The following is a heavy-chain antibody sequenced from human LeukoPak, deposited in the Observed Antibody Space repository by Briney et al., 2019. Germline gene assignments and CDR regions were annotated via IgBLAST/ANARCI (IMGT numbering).Heavy chain of an antibody. Sequence: SETLSLTCGVSGGSIDITNYWSWVRQPPGKGLEWIGEIYHSGSTNYNPSLKSRVTISVDKSKNQFSLKLSSVTAADTAVYYCARGRGYCSGGSCYSGEFDYWGQGTLVTVSS. J-gene: IGHJ4*02. CDR2: IYHSGST. D-gene: IGHD2-15*01. CDR1: GGSIDITNY. V-gene: IGHV4-4*02. CDR3: ARGRGYCSGGSCYSGEFDY.